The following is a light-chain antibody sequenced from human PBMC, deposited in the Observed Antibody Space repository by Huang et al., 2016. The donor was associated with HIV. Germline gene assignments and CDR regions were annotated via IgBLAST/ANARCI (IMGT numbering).Light chain of an antibody. CDR2: DAS. CDR3: QQYDNLPLT. J-gene: IGKJ4*01. CDR1: QDITQY. Sequence: DIQMTQSPSSLSASVGDRVTITCQASQDITQYLNWYQQKPGKAPNILIYDASNLETGVPSRFSGSGSGTDFTFTISRLQPEDIATYYCQQYDNLPLTCGGGTKVEIK. V-gene: IGKV1-33*01.